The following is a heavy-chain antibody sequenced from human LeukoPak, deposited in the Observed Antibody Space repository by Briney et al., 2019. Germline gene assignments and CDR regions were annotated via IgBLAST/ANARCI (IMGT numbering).Heavy chain of an antibody. CDR2: INPNGGTT. Sequence: ASVKVSCKASGYTFTSYYVHWVRQAPGQGLEWMGIINPNGGTTSYAQKFQGRVTMTRDMSTSSVYMELSSLRSEDTAVYYCARGVLLWFGDSRQALDVWGKGTTVTVSS. J-gene: IGHJ6*04. CDR3: ARGVLLWFGDSRQALDV. CDR1: GYTFTSYY. D-gene: IGHD3-10*01. V-gene: IGHV1-46*01.